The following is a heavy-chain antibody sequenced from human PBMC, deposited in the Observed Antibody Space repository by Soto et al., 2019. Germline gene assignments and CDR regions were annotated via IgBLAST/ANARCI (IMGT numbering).Heavy chain of an antibody. CDR3: ARDKGYDFWRFNWFDP. V-gene: IGHV1-2*02. CDR1: GYTFTGYY. J-gene: IGHJ5*02. Sequence: ASVKVSCKASGYTFTGYYMHWVRQAPGQGLEWMGWINPNSGGTNYAQKFQGRVTMTRDTSMSTVYMELSRLRSEDTAVYYCARDKGYDFWRFNWFDPWGQGTLVTVSS. D-gene: IGHD3-3*01. CDR2: INPNSGGT.